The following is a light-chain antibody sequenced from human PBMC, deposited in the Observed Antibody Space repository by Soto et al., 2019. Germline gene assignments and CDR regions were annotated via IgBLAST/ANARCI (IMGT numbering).Light chain of an antibody. CDR1: QGISSN. J-gene: IGKJ1*01. Sequence: EIVMTQSPATLSVSPGERVTLSCRASQGISSNLAWYQHIPGQAPRLLIYAASTRATGIPDRFSGSGSGTDFTLTISRLEPEDFAVYYCQQYGGSPRTFGQGTRVEVK. CDR2: AAS. CDR3: QQYGGSPRT. V-gene: IGKV3-20*01.